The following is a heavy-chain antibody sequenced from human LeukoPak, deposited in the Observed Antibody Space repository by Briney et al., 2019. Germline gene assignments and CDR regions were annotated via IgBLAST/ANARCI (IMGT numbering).Heavy chain of an antibody. V-gene: IGHV1-69*04. CDR2: IIPIFGIA. D-gene: IGHD3-10*01. CDR3: SRDGDSPINSGSYYNWFDP. CDR1: GGTFSSYA. Sequence: SVKVSCKASGGTFSSYAISWVRQAPGQGLEGVGRIIPIFGIAYYAQKFQGRVTITADKSTSTAYMELSSLRSEDTAVYYCSRDGDSPINSGSYYNWFDPWGQGTLVTVSS. J-gene: IGHJ5*02.